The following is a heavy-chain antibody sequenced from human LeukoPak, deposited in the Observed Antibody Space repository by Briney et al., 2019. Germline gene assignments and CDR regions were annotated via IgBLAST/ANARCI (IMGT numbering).Heavy chain of an antibody. D-gene: IGHD5-24*01. CDR3: SLSKRTSDGSAVDY. V-gene: IGHV1-69*04. J-gene: IGHJ4*02. CDR2: IIPGLHIT. Sequence: GASVKVSCKASGGTFNTYDINWVRQAPGQGLEWMGRIIPGLHITNYAQRFHGRVTISADKSTSTTYLELNNLGSEDTAVYFCSLSKRTSDGSAVDYRGPGTLAAVSS. CDR1: GGTFNTYD.